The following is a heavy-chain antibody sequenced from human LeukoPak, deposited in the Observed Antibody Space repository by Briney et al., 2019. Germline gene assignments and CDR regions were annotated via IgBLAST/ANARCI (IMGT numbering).Heavy chain of an antibody. CDR3: VRGRTSGSSWPFDY. D-gene: IGHD6-13*01. CDR2: IGSSGGSI. J-gene: IGHJ4*02. CDR1: GFTFNDYY. Sequence: PGGSLRLSCAASGFTFNDYYMSWIRRAPGKGLEWISYIGSSGGSINYADSVKGRFTISRDNAKNSLSLQMNSLRAEDTAVYYCVRGRTSGSSWPFDYWGQGTLVTVSS. V-gene: IGHV3-11*04.